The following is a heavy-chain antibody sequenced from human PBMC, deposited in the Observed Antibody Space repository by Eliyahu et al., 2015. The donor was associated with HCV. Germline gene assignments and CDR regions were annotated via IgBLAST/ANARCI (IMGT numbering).Heavy chain of an antibody. CDR3: ARARGLTGNWFDP. Sequence: QVQLQESGPGLVKPSETLSLTCTVSGGSISSYYWSWIRQPPGKGLEWIGYVYSSGSTNYNPPLKSRVTISVDTSKNQFSLKLSSVTAADTAVYYCARARGLTGNWFDPWGQGTLVTVSS. D-gene: IGHD7-27*01. CDR2: VYSSGST. V-gene: IGHV4-59*01. J-gene: IGHJ5*02. CDR1: GGSISSYY.